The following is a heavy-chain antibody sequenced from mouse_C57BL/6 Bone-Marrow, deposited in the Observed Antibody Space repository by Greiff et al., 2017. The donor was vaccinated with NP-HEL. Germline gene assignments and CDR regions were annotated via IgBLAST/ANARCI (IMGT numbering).Heavy chain of an antibody. D-gene: IGHD2-4*01. J-gene: IGHJ3*01. V-gene: IGHV5-4*01. CDR2: ISDGGSYT. Sequence: EVNLVESGGGLVKPGGSLKLSCAASGFTFSSYAMSWVRQTPEKRLEWVATISDGGSYTYYPDNVKGRFTNSRDNAKNNLYLQMSHLKSEDTALYDCARDNYDYDWFAYWGQGTLVTVSA. CDR3: ARDNYDYDWFAY. CDR1: GFTFSSYA.